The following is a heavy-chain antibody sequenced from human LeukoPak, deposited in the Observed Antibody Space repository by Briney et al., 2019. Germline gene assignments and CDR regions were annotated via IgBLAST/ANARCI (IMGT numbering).Heavy chain of an antibody. V-gene: IGHV3-20*04. CDR1: GFTFDDYA. D-gene: IGHD5-24*01. Sequence: GGSLRLSCAASGFTFDDYAMHWVRQAPGKGLEWVSGISWNGGSTGYADSVKGRFTISRDNAKNSLYLQMNSLRAEDTALYYCAREHAGYSTYYYYMDVWGKGTTVTVSS. CDR3: AREHAGYSTYYYYMDV. CDR2: ISWNGGST. J-gene: IGHJ6*03.